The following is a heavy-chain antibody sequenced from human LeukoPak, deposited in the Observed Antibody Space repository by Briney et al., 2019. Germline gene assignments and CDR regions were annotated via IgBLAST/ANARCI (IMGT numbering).Heavy chain of an antibody. CDR2: INGDGRNI. D-gene: IGHD3-9*01. J-gene: IGHJ6*02. V-gene: IGHV3-74*01. CDR1: GFSFSSYW. CDR3: TRDLMDYDVSTGLHHYYMDV. Sequence: GGSLRLSCVASGFSFSSYWMHWVRQDPRKGLVWVSRINGDGRNINYADSVRGRFTISRDNAKNTLYLQMNTLRVEDTAVYYCTRDLMDYDVSTGLHHYYMDVWGQGTTVTVSS.